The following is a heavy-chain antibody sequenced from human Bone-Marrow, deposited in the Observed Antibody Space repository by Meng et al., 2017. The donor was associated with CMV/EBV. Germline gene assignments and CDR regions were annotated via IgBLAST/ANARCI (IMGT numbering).Heavy chain of an antibody. CDR3: ARDDTYYDFWSGYYPYYYYGMDV. Sequence: GESLKISCAASGFTFDDYGMSWVRQAPGKGLEWVSGINWNGGSTGYADSVKGRFTISRDNAKNTLYLQMNSLRAEDTAVYYCARDDTYYDFWSGYYPYYYYGMDVWGQGTTVTVSS. D-gene: IGHD3-3*01. V-gene: IGHV3-20*04. CDR1: GFTFDDYG. J-gene: IGHJ6*02. CDR2: INWNGGST.